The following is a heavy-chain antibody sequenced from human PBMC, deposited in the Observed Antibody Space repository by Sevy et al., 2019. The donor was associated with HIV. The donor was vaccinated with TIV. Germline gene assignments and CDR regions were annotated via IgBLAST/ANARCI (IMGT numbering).Heavy chain of an antibody. D-gene: IGHD2-15*01. CDR1: GGSINSGSHS. CDR3: ARLTYINSAPHFDY. CDR2: VFHSGST. J-gene: IGHJ4*02. V-gene: IGHV4-30-2*01. Sequence: SETVSLTCTVSGGSINSGSHSWSWIRQPPGKGLEWIGYVFHSGSTYYNPSLKSRVTISVDGAENHFSLKLTSATAADTAIYYCARLTYINSAPHFDYWGQGTLVTVSS.